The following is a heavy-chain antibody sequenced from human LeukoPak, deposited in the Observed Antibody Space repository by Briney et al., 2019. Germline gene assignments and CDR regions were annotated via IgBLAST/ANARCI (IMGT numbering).Heavy chain of an antibody. CDR3: ARVKGRDGYNYDY. CDR1: GFTFSSYS. CDR2: ISSSSSYI. V-gene: IGHV3-21*01. J-gene: IGHJ4*02. D-gene: IGHD5-24*01. Sequence: GGSLRLSCAASGFTFSSYSMNWVRQAPGKGLEWVSSISSSSSYIYYADSVKGRFTISRDNAKNSLYLQMNSLRAEDTAVYYCARVKGRDGYNYDYWGQGTLVAVSS.